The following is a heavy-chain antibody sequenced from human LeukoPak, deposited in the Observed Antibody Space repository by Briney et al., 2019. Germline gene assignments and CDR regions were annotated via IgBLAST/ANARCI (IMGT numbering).Heavy chain of an antibody. CDR1: GFTFNYYW. CDR3: ATVGEY. CDR2: INNDGTAT. Sequence: PGGSLRLSCAASGFTFNYYWMHWVRQIPGKGLMWGSGINNDGTATYYADSVKGRFTISRDNAKNTVYLQMNGLRAEDTTVYCCATVGEYWGQGTLVTVSS. V-gene: IGHV3-74*01. D-gene: IGHD1-26*01. J-gene: IGHJ4*02.